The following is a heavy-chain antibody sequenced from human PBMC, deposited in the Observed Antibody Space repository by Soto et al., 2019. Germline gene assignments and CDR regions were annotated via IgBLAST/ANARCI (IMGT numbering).Heavy chain of an antibody. CDR1: GDSVSSNSAA. CDR2: TYYRSKWYN. V-gene: IGHV6-1*01. J-gene: IGHJ4*02. Sequence: SQTLSLTCAISGDSVSSNSAALNWIMQSPSRGLEWLGRTYYRSKWYNDYAVSVKSRITINPDTSKNQFSLQLNSVTPEDTAVYYCARGSNWNYAEVDYWGQGTLVTVSS. CDR3: ARGSNWNYAEVDY. D-gene: IGHD1-7*01.